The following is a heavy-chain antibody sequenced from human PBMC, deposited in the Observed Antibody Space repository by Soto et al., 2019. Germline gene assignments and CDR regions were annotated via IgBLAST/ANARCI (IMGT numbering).Heavy chain of an antibody. D-gene: IGHD6-6*01. V-gene: IGHV4-39*01. CDR2: IYYSGST. CDR1: GGSIISSSYY. CDR3: ATPSIAARPGY. J-gene: IGHJ4*02. Sequence: SETLSLTCTVSGGSIISSSYYWGWIRQPPGKGLEWIGSIYYSGSTYYNPSLKSRVTISVDTSKNQFSLKLSSVTAADTAVYYCATPSIAARPGYWGQGTLVTVSS.